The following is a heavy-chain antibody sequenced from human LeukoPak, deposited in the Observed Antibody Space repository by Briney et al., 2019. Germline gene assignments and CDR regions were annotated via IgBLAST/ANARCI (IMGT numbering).Heavy chain of an antibody. J-gene: IGHJ4*02. CDR1: GGPFSGYY. Sequence: SETLSLTCAVYGGPFSGYYWSWIRQPPGKGLEWIGEINHSGSTNYNPSLKSRVTISVDTSKNQFSLKLSSVTAADTAVYYCARAPQYSSSDYWGQGTLVTVSS. V-gene: IGHV4-34*01. CDR3: ARAPQYSSSDY. CDR2: INHSGST. D-gene: IGHD6-19*01.